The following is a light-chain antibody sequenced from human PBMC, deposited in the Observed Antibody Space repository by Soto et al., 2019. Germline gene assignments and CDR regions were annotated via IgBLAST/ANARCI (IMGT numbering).Light chain of an antibody. Sequence: QSALTQPASVSGSPGQSITLSCTGTSSDVGGYNYVSWYQHHPGKAPKLIIYDVTNRPSGVSNPFSGSKSGNTASLTISGLQPEDEPDYYCSSYTPSNTRQIVFGTGTKVTVL. CDR3: SSYTPSNTRQIV. V-gene: IGLV2-14*03. J-gene: IGLJ1*01. CDR2: DVT. CDR1: SSDVGGYNY.